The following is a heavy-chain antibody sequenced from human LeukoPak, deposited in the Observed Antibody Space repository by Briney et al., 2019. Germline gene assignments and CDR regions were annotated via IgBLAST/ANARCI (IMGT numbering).Heavy chain of an antibody. V-gene: IGHV4-30-4*08. D-gene: IGHD2-15*01. CDR2: IYYSGST. CDR3: AREVDTYYFDY. Sequence: PSETLSLTCTVSGGSISSGDYYWSWIRQPPGKGLEWIGYIYYSGSTYHNPSLKSRVTISVDTSKNQFSLKLSSVTAADTAVYYCAREVDTYYFDYWGQGTLVTVSS. J-gene: IGHJ4*02. CDR1: GGSISSGDYY.